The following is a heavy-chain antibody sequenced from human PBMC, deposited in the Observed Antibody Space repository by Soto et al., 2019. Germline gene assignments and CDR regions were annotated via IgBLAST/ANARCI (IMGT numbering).Heavy chain of an antibody. J-gene: IGHJ4*02. D-gene: IGHD2-2*01. V-gene: IGHV3-30*18. CDR1: GFTFSTYG. CDR2: ISYDGSRT. Sequence: QVQLVESGGGVVQPGRSLRLSCAASGFTFSTYGMHWVRQAPGKGLEWVAVISYDGSRTYYVDSVKGRFTISRDNPKNTLFLQMNSLRAEDTAVYYCAKGGHFVVGPDAYSFDQWGQGTQVTVSS. CDR3: AKGGHFVVGPDAYSFDQ.